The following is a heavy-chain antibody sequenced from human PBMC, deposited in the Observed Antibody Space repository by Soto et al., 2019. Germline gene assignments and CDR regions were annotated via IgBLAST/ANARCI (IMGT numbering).Heavy chain of an antibody. CDR2: ISGYNGNT. V-gene: IGHV1-18*01. D-gene: IGHD4-17*01. Sequence: QLQLMQSGPEVKKPGASLKVSCKASGYSFTSYGISWVRQAPGRGLEWMGWISGYNGNTNYEQKFKGRVTMTIDAATSTADMELRSLASDDTAVYACAKENTETSPSRYRFGMDVWGPGTTVTVSS. CDR1: GYSFTSYG. J-gene: IGHJ6*02. CDR3: AKENTETSPSRYRFGMDV.